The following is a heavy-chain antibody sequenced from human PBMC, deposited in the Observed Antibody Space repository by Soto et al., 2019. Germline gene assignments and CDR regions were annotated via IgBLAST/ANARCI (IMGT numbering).Heavy chain of an antibody. D-gene: IGHD6-19*01. CDR1: GYTFTGYY. CDR3: ERGWEQWLVQYYFDY. CDR2: INPNSGGT. V-gene: IGHV1-2*02. J-gene: IGHJ4*02. Sequence: SVKVSFKASGYTFTGYYMQWVRQAPGQGLEWMGWINPNSGGTNYAQKFQGRVTMTRDTSISTAYMELSRLRSDDTAVYYCERGWEQWLVQYYFDYWGQGTLVTVSS.